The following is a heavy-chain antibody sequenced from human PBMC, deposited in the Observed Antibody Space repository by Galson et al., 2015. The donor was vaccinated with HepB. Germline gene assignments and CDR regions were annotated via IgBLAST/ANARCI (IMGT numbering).Heavy chain of an antibody. CDR3: AREDGSGYPYYYYYYGMDV. D-gene: IGHD3-22*01. J-gene: IGHJ6*02. Sequence: LSLTCAVYGGSFSGYYWSWIRQPPGKGLEWIGEINHSGSTNYNPSLKSRVTISVDTSKNQFSLKLSSVTAADTAVYYCAREDGSGYPYYYYYYGMDVWGQGTTVTVSS. CDR1: GGSFSGYY. V-gene: IGHV4-34*01. CDR2: INHSGST.